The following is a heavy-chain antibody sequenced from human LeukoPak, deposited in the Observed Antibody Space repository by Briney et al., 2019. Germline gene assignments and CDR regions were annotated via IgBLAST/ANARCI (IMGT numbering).Heavy chain of an antibody. CDR1: GFTFSSYG. CDR2: IWYDGSNK. D-gene: IGHD3-9*01. CDR3: ARDGYDILTGYPHDNWFDP. V-gene: IGHV3-33*01. Sequence: PGRSLRLSCAASGFTFSSYGMHWVRQAPGKGLEWVAVIWYDGSNKYYADSVKGRFTISRDNSKNTLYLQMNSLRAEDTAVYYCARDGYDILTGYPHDNWFDPWGQGTPVTVSS. J-gene: IGHJ5*02.